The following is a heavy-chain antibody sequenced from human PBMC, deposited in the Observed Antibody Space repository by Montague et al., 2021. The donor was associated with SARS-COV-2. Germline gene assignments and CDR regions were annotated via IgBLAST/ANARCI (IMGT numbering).Heavy chain of an antibody. D-gene: IGHD3-9*01. Sequence: SLRLSCAASVFTFNSYAMSLVRQAPGKGLEWVSGIGGSCDYTHYXXSCRVRFTISRDNSKNTLFLQMDNLRADDTAVYYCANHGGLLRTFDWSYWGQGTLVTVSS. J-gene: IGHJ4*02. V-gene: IGHV3-23*01. CDR1: VFTFNSYA. CDR3: ANHGGLLRTFDWSY. CDR2: IGGSCDYT.